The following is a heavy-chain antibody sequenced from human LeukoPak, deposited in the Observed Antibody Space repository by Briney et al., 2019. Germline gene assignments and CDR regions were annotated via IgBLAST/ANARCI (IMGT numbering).Heavy chain of an antibody. Sequence: PGGSLRLSYAASGLTFSSYGMHWVSQAQAKGLAWVAFIRSDGSNKYYADSVKGQFTISRDNSKNTLYLQINSLRAEDTAVYYCAKDYSYYYDSSGYYYGETFDYWGQGTLVTVSS. V-gene: IGHV3-30*02. D-gene: IGHD3-22*01. CDR3: AKDYSYYYDSSGYYYGETFDY. CDR1: GLTFSSYG. CDR2: IRSDGSNK. J-gene: IGHJ4*02.